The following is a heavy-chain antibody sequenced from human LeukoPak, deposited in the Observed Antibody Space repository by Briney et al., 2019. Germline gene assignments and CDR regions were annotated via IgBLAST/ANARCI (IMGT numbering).Heavy chain of an antibody. CDR3: ARRGGYSGSPFDY. D-gene: IGHD5-12*01. J-gene: IGHJ4*02. CDR2: IYHSGST. CDR1: GGSISSSYW. V-gene: IGHV4-4*02. Sequence: SGTLSLTCAVSGGSISSSYWWTWVRQPPGKGLEWIGEIYHSGSTYYNPSLKSRVTISVGTSNNQFSLKLSSVTAADTAVYYRARRGGYSGSPFDYWGQGTLVTVSS.